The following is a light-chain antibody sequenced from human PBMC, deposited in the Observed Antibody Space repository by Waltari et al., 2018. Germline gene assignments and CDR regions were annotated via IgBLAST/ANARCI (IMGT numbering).Light chain of an antibody. CDR3: ASWDDYLGGWE. J-gene: IGLJ3*02. V-gene: IGLV1-47*02. CDR1: TPTLGSNY. Sequence: QSVLTQPPSASGTPGQRVTISCPARTPTLGSNYVSLYQQFPGTAPKLPIYSNNQRPSGVPDRFSGSKSGTAASLAISGLRSEDEADYYCASWDDYLGGWEFGGGTKVTVL. CDR2: SNN.